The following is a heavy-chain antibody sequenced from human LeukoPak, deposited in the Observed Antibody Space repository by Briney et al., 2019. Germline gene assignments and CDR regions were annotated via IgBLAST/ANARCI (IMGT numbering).Heavy chain of an antibody. CDR1: GFTFSSPA. J-gene: IGHJ4*02. Sequence: GGSLRLSCAASGFTFSSPAMSWVRQAPGKGLEWVSTISGSDSSTHYADSVKGRFTISRDNSKNTLYLQMNSLRADVTAVYYCAKSGYNRFDYWGQGTLVTVSS. CDR3: AKSGYNRFDY. V-gene: IGHV3-23*01. CDR2: ISGSDSST. D-gene: IGHD5-24*01.